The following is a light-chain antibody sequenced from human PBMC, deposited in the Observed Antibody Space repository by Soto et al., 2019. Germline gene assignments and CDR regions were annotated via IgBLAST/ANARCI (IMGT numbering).Light chain of an antibody. CDR2: DAS. V-gene: IGKV3-11*01. CDR1: QSISNY. Sequence: VLTQSPATLSLSPGERATLSCRANQSISNYLAWYQQRPGQAPRLLIYDASKRATGIPARFSGSGSGTDFTLTISSLETEDFAVYYCHQRYDWPITFGQGTRLEIK. CDR3: HQRYDWPIT. J-gene: IGKJ5*01.